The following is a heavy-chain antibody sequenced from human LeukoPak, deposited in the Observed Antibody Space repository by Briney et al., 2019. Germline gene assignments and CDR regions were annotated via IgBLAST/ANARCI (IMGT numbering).Heavy chain of an antibody. D-gene: IGHD6-13*01. Sequence: GGSLRLSCAAPGFTFSSYSMNWVRQAPGKGLEWVSSISSSSSYIYYADSVKGRFTISRDNAKNSLYLQMNSLRAEDTAVYYCARDLAAAADSWGQGTLVTVSS. CDR1: GFTFSSYS. V-gene: IGHV3-21*01. CDR3: ARDLAAAADS. J-gene: IGHJ4*02. CDR2: ISSSSSYI.